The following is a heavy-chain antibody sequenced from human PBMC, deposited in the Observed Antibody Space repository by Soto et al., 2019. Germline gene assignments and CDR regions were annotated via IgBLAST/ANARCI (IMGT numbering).Heavy chain of an antibody. J-gene: IGHJ6*02. D-gene: IGHD1-26*01. CDR3: ARGRGSYYGYYYYYGMDV. Sequence: QVQLVQSGAEVKKPGASVKVSCKASGYTFTSYDMHWVRQAPGQGLERMGIINPSGGSTSYAQKFQGRVTMTRDTSTSTVYMELSSLRSEDTAVYYCARGRGSYYGYYYYYGMDVWGQGTTVTVSS. CDR2: INPSGGST. CDR1: GYTFTSYD. V-gene: IGHV1-46*01.